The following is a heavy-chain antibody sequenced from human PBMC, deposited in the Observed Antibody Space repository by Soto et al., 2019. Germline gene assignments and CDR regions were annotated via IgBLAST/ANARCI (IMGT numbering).Heavy chain of an antibody. J-gene: IGHJ6*02. V-gene: IGHV2-5*02. D-gene: IGHD2-21*02. Sequence: QITLKESGPTLVKPTQTLTLTCTFSAFSLSTGGVGVGWIRQPPGKALEWLALIYWDDDKRYSPSLRSRLTITKDTSQNPVVLTMTNMDPVHTATYYCIQSRCGGDCLQSYASYYYYGMDVWGQGTTVTVSS. CDR3: IQSRCGGDCLQSYASYYYYGMDV. CDR2: IYWDDDK. CDR1: AFSLSTGGVG.